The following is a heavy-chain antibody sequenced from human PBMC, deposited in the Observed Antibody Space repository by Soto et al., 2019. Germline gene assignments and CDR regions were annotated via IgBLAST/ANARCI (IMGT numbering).Heavy chain of an antibody. CDR1: GGSVSSGPYY. CDR2: IYYSGST. Sequence: SETLSLTCAASGGSVSSGPYYWSWIRQHPGRGLEWIGYIYYSGSTYYNPSLKSRVSISVDTSKNQFSLKLSSVTATDTAVYYCARTHCSSASCYGFYYYGMDVWGQGATVTVSS. J-gene: IGHJ6*02. V-gene: IGHV4-31*11. CDR3: ARTHCSSASCYGFYYYGMDV. D-gene: IGHD2-2*01.